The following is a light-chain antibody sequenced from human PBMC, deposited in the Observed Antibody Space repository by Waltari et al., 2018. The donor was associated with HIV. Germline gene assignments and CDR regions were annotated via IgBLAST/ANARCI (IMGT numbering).Light chain of an antibody. Sequence: SYELTHQPPVSGITGQTATITCSGDVLPNHNFSWYPQKPGQAPALVIYKDSERPSVIPERFSGSSSGTTVTLTISGVQAEDEADYYCQSGDSSAPYVFGTGTKVTVL. CDR1: VLPNHN. J-gene: IGLJ1*01. CDR3: QSGDSSAPYV. CDR2: KDS. V-gene: IGLV3-25*03.